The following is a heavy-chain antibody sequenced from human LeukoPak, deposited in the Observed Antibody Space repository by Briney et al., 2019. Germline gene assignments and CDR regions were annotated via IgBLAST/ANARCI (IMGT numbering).Heavy chain of an antibody. J-gene: IGHJ4*02. V-gene: IGHV4-34*01. CDR1: GVSVGGYY. Sequence: PSETLSLTCAVHGVSVGGYYWSWIRQSPGKGLEWIGEIRSGYTNYNPHLKTRVSISAETSENQLSLRLTSVTGADTAVYYCARMRCGHTDNRCYNYWGQGTLVSVSS. CDR3: ARMRCGHTDNRCYNY. D-gene: IGHD2-2*02. CDR2: IRSGYT.